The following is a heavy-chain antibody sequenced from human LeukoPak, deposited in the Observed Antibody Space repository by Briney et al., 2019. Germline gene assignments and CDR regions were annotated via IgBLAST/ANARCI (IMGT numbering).Heavy chain of an antibody. V-gene: IGHV5-51*01. D-gene: IGHD2-21*02. J-gene: IGHJ3*02. Sequence: GESLKISCEGSGYIFTTYWIGWVRQMPGKGLEWMGFIYSGDSDTRYSPSFQGQVTISADKSISTAYLQWSSLRASDTAIYYCASAYRTAWAFDIWGQGTMVTVSA. CDR2: IYSGDSDT. CDR1: GYIFTTYW. CDR3: ASAYRTAWAFDI.